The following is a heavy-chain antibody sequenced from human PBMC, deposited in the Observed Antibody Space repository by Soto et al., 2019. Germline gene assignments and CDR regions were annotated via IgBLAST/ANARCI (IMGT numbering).Heavy chain of an antibody. CDR1: GFTFSGYA. D-gene: IGHD3-9*01. J-gene: IGHJ4*02. V-gene: IGHV3-30-3*01. CDR2: ISYDGSNK. CDR3: ARDQYDILTGPNY. Sequence: QVQLVESGGGVVQPGRSLRLSCAASGFTFSGYAMHWVRQAPGKGLEWVAVISYDGSNKYSADSVKGRVTISRDNSKNTLYLQMTGLRPWDAAVYYCARDQYDILTGPNYWGKGHLVTVSA.